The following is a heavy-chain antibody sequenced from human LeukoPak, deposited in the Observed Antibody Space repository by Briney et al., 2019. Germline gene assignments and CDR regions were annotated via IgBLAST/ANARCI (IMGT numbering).Heavy chain of an antibody. CDR3: ARVAEMATITNWYFDP. V-gene: IGHV1-46*01. CDR2: INPSGGST. Sequence: ASVKVSCKASGYTFTSYYMHWVRQAPGQGLEWMGIINPSGGSTSYAQKFQGRVTMTRDTSTSTVYMELSSLRSEDTAVYYCARVAEMATITNWYFDPWGRGTLVTVSS. D-gene: IGHD5-24*01. J-gene: IGHJ2*01. CDR1: GYTFTSYY.